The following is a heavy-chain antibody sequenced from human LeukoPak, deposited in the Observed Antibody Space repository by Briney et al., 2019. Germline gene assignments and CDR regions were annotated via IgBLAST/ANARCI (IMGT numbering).Heavy chain of an antibody. V-gene: IGHV3-43*02. CDR2: VTGGGTT. CDR3: AKDTGSGWAFDS. CDR1: GFTFGGFA. D-gene: IGHD6-19*01. Sequence: GGSLRLSCAASGFTFGGFAMHWVRQAPVRGLEWVSLVTGGGTTYYADSVRGRFTISRDNSKNSLYLQMNTLRTEDTAFYYCAKDTGSGWAFDSWGQGTLVTVSS. J-gene: IGHJ4*02.